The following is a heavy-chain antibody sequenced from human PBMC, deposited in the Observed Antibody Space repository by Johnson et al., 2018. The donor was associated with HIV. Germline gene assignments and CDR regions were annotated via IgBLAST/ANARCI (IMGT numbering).Heavy chain of an antibody. CDR2: ISSDGSNN. V-gene: IGHV3-30*04. D-gene: IGHD3-16*01. J-gene: IGHJ3*02. Sequence: QVQLVESGGGVAQPGRSLRLSCAASRFTFSFYPMHWVRQAPGKGLEWVAVISSDGSNNYYADSVTGRFTVSRDNSRDTLYLQMNSLRSEDTAVYYCAKDNPRLGGAFDIWGQGTMVTVSS. CDR3: AKDNPRLGGAFDI. CDR1: RFTFSFYP.